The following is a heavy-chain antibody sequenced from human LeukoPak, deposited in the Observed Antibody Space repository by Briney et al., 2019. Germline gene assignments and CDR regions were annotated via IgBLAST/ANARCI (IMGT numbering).Heavy chain of an antibody. J-gene: IGHJ4*02. CDR2: ISWNSGSI. CDR3: AKDIRSVGGNLED. D-gene: IGHD4-23*01. V-gene: IGHV3-9*01. Sequence: GRSLRLSCAASGFTFDDYAMHWVRQAPGKGLEWVSGISWNSGSIGYADSVKGRFTISRDNAKNSLYLQMNSLRAEDTALYYCAKDIRSVGGNLEDWGQGTLVTVSS. CDR1: GFTFDDYA.